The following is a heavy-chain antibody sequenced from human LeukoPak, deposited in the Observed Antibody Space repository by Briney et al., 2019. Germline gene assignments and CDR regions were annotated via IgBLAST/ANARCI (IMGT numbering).Heavy chain of an antibody. V-gene: IGHV3-21*01. CDR2: ISSSSSYI. CDR3: ARDLPSPYYYDSSGYYTFDY. Sequence: GGSLRLSCAASGFTLSSYAMNWVRQAPGKGLEWVSSISSSSSYIYYADSVKGRFTISRDNAKNSLYLQMNSLRAEDTAVYYCARDLPSPYYYDSSGYYTFDYWGQGTLVTVSS. CDR1: GFTLSSYA. D-gene: IGHD3-22*01. J-gene: IGHJ4*02.